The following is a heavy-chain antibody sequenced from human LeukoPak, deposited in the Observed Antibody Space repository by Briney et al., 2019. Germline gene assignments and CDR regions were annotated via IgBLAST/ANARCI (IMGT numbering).Heavy chain of an antibody. D-gene: IGHD6-13*01. CDR1: GFTFSSYA. CDR2: ISGSGGST. CDR3: AKTLSSSWYYYYGMDV. V-gene: IGHV3-23*01. Sequence: GGSLRLSCAASGFTFSSYAMSWVRQAPGKGLEWVSAISGSGGSTYYADSVKGRFTISRDNSKNTLYLQMNSLRAEDMAVYYCAKTLSSSWYYYYGMDVWGQGTTVTVSS. J-gene: IGHJ6*02.